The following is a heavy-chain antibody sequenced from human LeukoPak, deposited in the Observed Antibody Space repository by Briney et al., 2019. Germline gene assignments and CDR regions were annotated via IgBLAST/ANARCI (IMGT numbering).Heavy chain of an antibody. CDR1: GYTFTSYY. D-gene: IGHD6-19*01. J-gene: IGHJ3*02. CDR2: INPNSGGT. CDR3: ARAFSAFDAFDI. V-gene: IGHV1-2*02. Sequence: ASVKVSCKASGYTFTSYYMHWVRQAPGQGLEWMGWINPNSGGTNYAQKFQGRVTMTRDTSISTAYMELSRLRSDDTAVYYCARAFSAFDAFDIWGQGTMVTVSS.